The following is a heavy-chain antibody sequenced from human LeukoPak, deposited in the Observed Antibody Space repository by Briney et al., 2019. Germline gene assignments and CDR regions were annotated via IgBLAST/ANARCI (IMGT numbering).Heavy chain of an antibody. CDR2: ISSDGNTK. V-gene: IGHV3-30*04. Sequence: GTSLRLSCVTSGFTFINYAMHWVRQAPGKGLEWVAVISSDGNTKLYVDSMEGRFPISRDNSKNTLYLQMNSLRPEDTAVYYCARSAADPSGSPLDSWGQGTLVTVSS. CDR1: GFTFINYA. D-gene: IGHD3-22*01. CDR3: ARSAADPSGSPLDS. J-gene: IGHJ4*02.